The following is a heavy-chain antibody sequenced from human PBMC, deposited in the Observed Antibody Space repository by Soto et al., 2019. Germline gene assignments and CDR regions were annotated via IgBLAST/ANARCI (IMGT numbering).Heavy chain of an antibody. Sequence: QVQLVESGGGVVQPGRSVRVSCAASGFTFSSYSVHWVRQAPGKGVEWVAVISYDGGHESYAASVKGRFTISTDNSKNTLFIQMISLRAEDTAVYYCARCPYDSSGYPFHCLDDGGQGTLVTVSS. CDR2: ISYDGGHE. CDR1: GFTFSSYS. D-gene: IGHD3-22*01. V-gene: IGHV3-30-3*01. CDR3: ARCPYDSSGYPFHCLDD. J-gene: IGHJ4*02.